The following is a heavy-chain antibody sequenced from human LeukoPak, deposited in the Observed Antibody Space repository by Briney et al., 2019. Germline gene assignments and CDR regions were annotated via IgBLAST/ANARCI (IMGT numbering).Heavy chain of an antibody. J-gene: IGHJ4*02. Sequence: PGGSLRLSCAASGFTFSSYAMHWVRQAPGKGLEWVAVISYDGSNKYYADSVKGRFTISRDNAKNSLYLQMNSLRAEDTAVYYCARAPGYRGFLDYWGQGNLVTVSS. CDR1: GFTFSSYA. V-gene: IGHV3-30*04. CDR3: ARAPGYRGFLDY. CDR2: ISYDGSNK. D-gene: IGHD5-18*01.